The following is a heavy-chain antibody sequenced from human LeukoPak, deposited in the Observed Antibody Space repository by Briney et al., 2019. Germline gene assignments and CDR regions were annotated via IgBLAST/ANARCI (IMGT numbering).Heavy chain of an antibody. CDR3: AREVPSGRLMVYAIDNFDY. Sequence: ASVKVSCKASGYTFTGYYMHWVRQAPGQGLEWMGWINPNSGGTNYAQKFQGRVTMTRDTTISTAYMELSRLRSDDTAVYYCAREVPSGRLMVYAIDNFDYWGQGTLVTVSS. CDR2: INPNSGGT. D-gene: IGHD2-8*01. CDR1: GYTFTGYY. J-gene: IGHJ4*02. V-gene: IGHV1-2*02.